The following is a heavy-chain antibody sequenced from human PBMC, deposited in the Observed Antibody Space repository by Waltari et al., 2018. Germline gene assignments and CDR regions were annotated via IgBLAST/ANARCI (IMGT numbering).Heavy chain of an antibody. V-gene: IGHV1-2*02. CDR3: ARDRSGSGWYFFNY. D-gene: IGHD6-19*01. Sequence: QVQLVQSGAGVQTPGASVKVSCKTSGCTFDDCYMQWVRQAPGQGLEWMGWINPYSDVTNYAQKFQGRVTMTRDTSLSTAYMELSGLRSDDTAVYYCARDRSGSGWYFFNYWGQGTLVTVSS. CDR1: GCTFDDCY. CDR2: INPYSDVT. J-gene: IGHJ4*02.